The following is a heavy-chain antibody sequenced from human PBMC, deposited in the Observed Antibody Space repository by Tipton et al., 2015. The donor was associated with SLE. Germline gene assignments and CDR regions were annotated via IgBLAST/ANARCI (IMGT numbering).Heavy chain of an antibody. CDR1: GGSISSYY. J-gene: IGHJ4*02. Sequence: TLSLTCTVSGGSISSYYWSWFRQPPGKGLECIGYIYYSGSTNYNPSLKSRVTISVDTSKNQFPLKLSSVTAADTAVYYCARDTGGEMATDWGQGTLVTVSS. V-gene: IGHV4-59*01. CDR3: ARDTGGEMATD. D-gene: IGHD5-24*01. CDR2: IYYSGST.